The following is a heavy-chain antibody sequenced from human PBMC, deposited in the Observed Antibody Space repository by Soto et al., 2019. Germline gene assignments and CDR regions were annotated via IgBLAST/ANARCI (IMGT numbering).Heavy chain of an antibody. CDR2: ISNDGRT. CDR3: ARADYATGSYYPDY. CDR1: GGSVRRGNYY. Sequence: QVQLQESGPGLVKPSQTLSLTCTVSGGSVRRGNYYWSWIRQFPGKGLEWIGYISNDGRTHYTPSLMSRITILVDTSKNQFFLELRSVTAADTALYYCARADYATGSYYPDYWGQGTLVTVSS. J-gene: IGHJ4*02. V-gene: IGHV4-31*03. D-gene: IGHD3-10*01.